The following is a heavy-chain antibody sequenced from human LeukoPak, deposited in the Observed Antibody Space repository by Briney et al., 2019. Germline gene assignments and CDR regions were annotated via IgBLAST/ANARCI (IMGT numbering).Heavy chain of an antibody. CDR1: QFSFSMSA. V-gene: IGHV3-30*04. CDR3: AEIPNYSNRDY. Sequence: PGRSLRLSCAASQFSFSMSAMHWVRQAPGKGLEWVAVISDDGSNKYYADSVKGRFTISRDNSKNTLYLQMNSLRVEDTAVYYCAEIPNYSNRDYWGQGTLVTVSS. CDR2: ISDDGSNK. D-gene: IGHD4-11*01. J-gene: IGHJ4*02.